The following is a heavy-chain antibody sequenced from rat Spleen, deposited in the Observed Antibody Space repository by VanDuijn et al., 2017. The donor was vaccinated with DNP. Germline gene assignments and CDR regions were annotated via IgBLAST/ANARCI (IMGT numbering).Heavy chain of an antibody. CDR1: GFTYSNYV. V-gene: IGHV5S13*01. CDR3: AKDRHYSGGFDY. J-gene: IGHJ2*01. D-gene: IGHD1-1*01. Sequence: EVQLVESGGGLVQPGRSLKLSCAASGFTYSNYVMAWVRQAPTKGLEWVASISTGGGNTYYRDSVKGRFTISRDNAKNTLYLQMDSLRSEDTATYYCAKDRHYSGGFDYWGQGVMVTVSS. CDR2: ISTGGGNT.